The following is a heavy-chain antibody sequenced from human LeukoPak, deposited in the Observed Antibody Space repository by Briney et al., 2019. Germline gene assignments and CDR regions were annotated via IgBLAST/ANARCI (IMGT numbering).Heavy chain of an antibody. V-gene: IGHV4-34*01. CDR1: GESFSGYY. CDR2: INHSGST. J-gene: IGHJ4*02. Sequence: SETLSLTCAVYGESFSGYYWSWIRQPPGKGLEWIGEINHSGSTNYNPSLKSRVTISVDTSKNQFSLKLSSVTAADTAVYYCASLTVTTTLFDYWGQGTLVTVSS. D-gene: IGHD4-17*01. CDR3: ASLTVTTTLFDY.